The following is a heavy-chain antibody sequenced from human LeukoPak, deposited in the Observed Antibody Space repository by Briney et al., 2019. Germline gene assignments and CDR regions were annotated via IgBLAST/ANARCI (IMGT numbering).Heavy chain of an antibody. D-gene: IGHD3-9*01. V-gene: IGHV4-39*07. CDR1: GGSISSSRYY. CDR2: IYYSGNT. CDR3: ARVGRYFDWYYSIDY. J-gene: IGHJ4*02. Sequence: SETLSLSCTVSGGSISSSRYYWGWIRQPPGKGLEWIGSIYYSGNTYYKSSLKSRVTISVDTSKNQFSLKLTSVTAADTAVYYCARVGRYFDWYYSIDYWGQGTVVTVSS.